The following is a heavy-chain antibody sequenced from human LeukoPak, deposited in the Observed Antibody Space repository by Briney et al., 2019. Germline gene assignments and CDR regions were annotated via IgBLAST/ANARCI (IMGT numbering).Heavy chain of an antibody. Sequence: GGSLRLSCAASGFTFSSCWMSWVRQAPGKGLEWVANIKQDESEKYYVDSVKGRFTISRDNAKKSLYLQMNSLRAEDTAVYYCARDGYSGYPPDYWGQGTLVIVSS. CDR3: ARDGYSGYPPDY. V-gene: IGHV3-7*01. J-gene: IGHJ4*02. CDR2: IKQDESEK. CDR1: GFTFSSCW. D-gene: IGHD5-12*01.